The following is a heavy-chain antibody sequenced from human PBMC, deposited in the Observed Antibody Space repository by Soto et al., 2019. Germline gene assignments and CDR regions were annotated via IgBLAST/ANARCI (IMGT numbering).Heavy chain of an antibody. CDR3: ARETRTAPDP. V-gene: IGHV4-59*11. CDR2: IRYSGST. CDR1: GGSISSHY. J-gene: IGHJ5*02. Sequence: SETLSLTCTVSGGSISSHYWSWIRQPPGKGLEWIGYIRYSGSTDYNSSLKSRVTISVDTSKNHFSLKLSSVTSADTAVYYCARETRTAPDPWGQGTLVT. D-gene: IGHD5-18*01.